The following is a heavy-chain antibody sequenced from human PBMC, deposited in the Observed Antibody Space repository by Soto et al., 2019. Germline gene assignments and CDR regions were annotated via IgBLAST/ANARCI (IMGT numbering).Heavy chain of an antibody. Sequence: GGSLRLSCVASGFTFGTYWMSWVRQAPGRGLEWLANINQDGGGKYYADSVEGRFTVSRDNAKNSLYLQMNSLRAEDTAVYYCAKARAQYYDFWSGYPVDYWGQGTLVTVSS. CDR2: INQDGGGK. CDR1: GFTFGTYW. CDR3: AKARAQYYDFWSGYPVDY. D-gene: IGHD3-3*01. V-gene: IGHV3-7*03. J-gene: IGHJ4*02.